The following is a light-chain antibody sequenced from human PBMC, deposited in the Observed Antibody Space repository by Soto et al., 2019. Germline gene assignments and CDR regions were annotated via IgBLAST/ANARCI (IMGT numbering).Light chain of an antibody. J-gene: IGKJ1*01. Sequence: DIQMTQSPSTLSASVGDRVTITCRASESIRNWLAWYQQKPGKAPKLLISDASNLERGVPSRFSGSGSGAEFTLTISSLQPDDFATYYCQHYASYSRTFGQGTNVGIK. V-gene: IGKV1-5*01. CDR2: DAS. CDR1: ESIRNW. CDR3: QHYASYSRT.